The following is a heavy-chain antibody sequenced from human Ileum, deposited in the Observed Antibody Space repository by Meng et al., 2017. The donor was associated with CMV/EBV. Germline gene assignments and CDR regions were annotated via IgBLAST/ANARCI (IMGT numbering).Heavy chain of an antibody. V-gene: IGHV3-15*01. CDR3: ERDAKYDVLTGPQRGGGY. Sequence: GESLKISCAASGFTFSNAWMSWVRQAPGKGLEWVGRIKSKTDGGTTDYAAPVKGRFTISRDDSKNTLYLQMNSLKTEDTTMYYCERDAKYDVLTGPQRGGGYWGPGTLPGHRLL. J-gene: IGHJ4*02. CDR2: IKSKTDGGTT. CDR1: GFTFSNAW. D-gene: IGHD3-9*01.